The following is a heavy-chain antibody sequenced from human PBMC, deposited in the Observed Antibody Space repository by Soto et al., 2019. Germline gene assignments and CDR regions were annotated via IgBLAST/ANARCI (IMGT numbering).Heavy chain of an antibody. Sequence: ASVKVSCKACGYTFTSXGISWVRQAPGQGLEWMGWISAYNGNTNYAQKLQGRVTMTTDTSTSTAYMELRSLRSDDTAVYYCARDDIVVVPAAIHYYYMDVWGKGTTVTVSS. CDR3: ARDDIVVVPAAIHYYYMDV. CDR1: GYTFTSXG. CDR2: ISAYNGNT. J-gene: IGHJ6*03. D-gene: IGHD2-2*01. V-gene: IGHV1-18*01.